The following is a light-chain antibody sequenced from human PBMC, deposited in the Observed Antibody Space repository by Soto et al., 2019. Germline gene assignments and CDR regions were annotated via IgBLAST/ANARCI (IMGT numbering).Light chain of an antibody. CDR2: RDT. Sequence: SYELTQPLSVSVALGQTARITCGGNNIGSKNVHWYQQMPGQAPVVVIYRDTNRPSGIPERFSGSSSGNTATLTISRAQAGDEADYYCQVWDSSLVVFGGWTKLTVL. CDR3: QVWDSSLVV. J-gene: IGLJ2*01. V-gene: IGLV3-9*01. CDR1: NIGSKN.